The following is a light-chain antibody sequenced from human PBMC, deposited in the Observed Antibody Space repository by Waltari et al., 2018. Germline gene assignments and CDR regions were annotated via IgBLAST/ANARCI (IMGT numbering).Light chain of an antibody. V-gene: IGKV3-20*01. Sequence: EIVLTQSPGTLSLSLGESATLSCRASQSVSRYLAWYQQKPGQAPRLLIYGASTRATGTPDRFSGSGSGTDFRVPISILDPEDFAVYCCQQHVSLPATFGQGTKVEIK. CDR3: QQHVSLPAT. J-gene: IGKJ1*01. CDR1: QSVSRY. CDR2: GAS.